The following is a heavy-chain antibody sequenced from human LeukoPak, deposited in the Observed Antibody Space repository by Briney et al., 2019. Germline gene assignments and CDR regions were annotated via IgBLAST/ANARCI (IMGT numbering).Heavy chain of an antibody. Sequence: SETLSLTCTVSGYSISSGYYWGWIRQPPGKGLEWIGTIFYSGQTYYNPSLKSRVTISVDTSKNQFSLKLRSVTAADTAVYYCARDREQQLVRFYNAFDIWGQGTMVTVSS. D-gene: IGHD6-13*01. CDR2: IFYSGQT. V-gene: IGHV4-38-2*02. CDR3: ARDREQQLVRFYNAFDI. CDR1: GYSISSGYY. J-gene: IGHJ3*02.